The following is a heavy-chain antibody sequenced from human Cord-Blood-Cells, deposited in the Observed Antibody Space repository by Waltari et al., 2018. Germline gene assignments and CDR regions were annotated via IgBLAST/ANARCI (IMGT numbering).Heavy chain of an antibody. J-gene: IGHJ4*02. CDR3: ARRGYCSGGSCYGLYYFDY. D-gene: IGHD2-15*01. V-gene: IGHV4-39*01. Sequence: QLQLQESGPGLVKPSETLSLTCTVSGGSISSSSYYWGWIRQPPGKGLEWIGMIYYSGSTYYNPSLKSRVTISVDTSKNQFSLKLSSVTAADTAVYYCARRGYCSGGSCYGLYYFDYWGQGTLVTVSS. CDR2: IYYSGST. CDR1: GGSISSSSYY.